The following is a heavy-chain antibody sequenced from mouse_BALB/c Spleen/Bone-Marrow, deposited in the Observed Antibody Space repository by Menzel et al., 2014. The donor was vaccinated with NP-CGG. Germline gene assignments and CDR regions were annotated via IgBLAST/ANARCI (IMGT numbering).Heavy chain of an antibody. CDR3: ARGRRYDGPYFDY. D-gene: IGHD2-14*01. V-gene: IGHV1S29*02. J-gene: IGHJ2*01. Sequence: EVKLQESGPELVKPGASVKISCKASGYTFTVFNMHWVKQSHGKSLEWIGFISPYIGGTGYNQKFKSKATLTVDSSSSTAYMELRSLTSEDSAVYYCARGRRYDGPYFDYWGQGTTLTVSS. CDR1: GYTFTVFN. CDR2: ISPYIGGT.